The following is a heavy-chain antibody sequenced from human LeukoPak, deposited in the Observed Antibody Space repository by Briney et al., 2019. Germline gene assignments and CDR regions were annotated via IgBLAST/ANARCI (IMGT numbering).Heavy chain of an antibody. CDR2: IKQDGSEK. D-gene: IGHD3-9*01. CDR3: AKDRGLRYFDWLLFFDY. V-gene: IGHV3-7*03. CDR1: GFTFSSYW. Sequence: GGSLRLSCAASGFTFSSYWMSWVRQAPGKGLEWVANIKQDGSEKYYVDSVKGRFTISRDNSKNTLYLQMNSLRAEDTAVYYCAKDRGLRYFDWLLFFDYWGQGTLVTVSS. J-gene: IGHJ4*02.